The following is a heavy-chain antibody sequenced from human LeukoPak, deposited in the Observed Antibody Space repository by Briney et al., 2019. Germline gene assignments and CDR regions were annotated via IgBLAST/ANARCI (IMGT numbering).Heavy chain of an antibody. Sequence: GSLRLSCAASGFTFSSYAMSWVRQAPGKGLEWVSAISGSGGSTYYADSVKGRFTISRDNSKNTLYLQMNSLRAEDTAVYYCAKDEASVYSYYYYMDVWGKGTTVTVSS. CDR1: GFTFSSYA. CDR3: AKDEASVYSYYYYMDV. J-gene: IGHJ6*03. V-gene: IGHV3-23*01. CDR2: ISGSGGST.